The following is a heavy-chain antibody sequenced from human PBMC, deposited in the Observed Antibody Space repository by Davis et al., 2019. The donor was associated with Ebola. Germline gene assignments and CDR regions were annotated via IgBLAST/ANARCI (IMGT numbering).Heavy chain of an antibody. V-gene: IGHV4-38-2*02. CDR2: IYYSGST. CDR3: ARRGTSSWYAGWFDP. D-gene: IGHD6-13*01. J-gene: IGHJ5*02. CDR1: GFSIRSGYY. Sequence: SETLSLTCNVSGFSIRSGYYWGWIRQPPGKGLEWIGIIYYSGSTNYNPSLKSRVTISVDTSKNQFSLKLSSVTAADTAMYYCARRGTSSWYAGWFDPWGQGTLVTVSS.